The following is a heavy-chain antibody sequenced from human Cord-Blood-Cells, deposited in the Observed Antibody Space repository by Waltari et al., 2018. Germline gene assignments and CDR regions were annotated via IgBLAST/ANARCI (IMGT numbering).Heavy chain of an antibody. Sequence: QVQLQESGPGLVKPSETLSLTCTVSGYSISSGYYWGWIRQPPGKGLEWIGSIYHSGRTYYNPSLKSRVTISVDTSKNQFSLKLSSVTAADTAVYYCARDQAGGIEQLVDYWGQGTLVTVSS. CDR1: GYSISSGYY. J-gene: IGHJ4*02. CDR3: ARDQAGGIEQLVDY. D-gene: IGHD6-6*01. V-gene: IGHV4-38-2*02. CDR2: IYHSGRT.